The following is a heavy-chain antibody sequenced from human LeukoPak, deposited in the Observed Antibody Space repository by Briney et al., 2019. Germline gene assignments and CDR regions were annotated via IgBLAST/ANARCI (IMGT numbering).Heavy chain of an antibody. J-gene: IGHJ4*02. Sequence: SEILSLTCTVSGGSISSSSYYWGWIRQPPGKGLEWIGSINYSGSTYHNPSLKSRVTISVDTSKNQFSLKVSSVTAADTAAYYCARHAEAGTTSCPLDYWGQGTLVTVSS. V-gene: IGHV4-39*01. CDR3: ARHAEAGTTSCPLDY. D-gene: IGHD2-2*01. CDR1: GGSISSSSYY. CDR2: INYSGST.